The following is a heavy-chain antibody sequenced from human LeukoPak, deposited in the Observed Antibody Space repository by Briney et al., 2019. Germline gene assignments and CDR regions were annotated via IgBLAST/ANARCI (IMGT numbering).Heavy chain of an antibody. CDR3: ARDYYDSSGLLRGMDV. J-gene: IGHJ6*03. CDR2: FDPEDGET. CDR1: GYTLTELS. V-gene: IGHV1-24*01. Sequence: GASVKVSCKVSGYTLTELSMHWVRQAPGKGLEWMGGFDPEDGETIYAQKFQGRVTMTEDTSTDTAYMELSSLRSEDTAVYYCARDYYDSSGLLRGMDVWGKGTTVTVSS. D-gene: IGHD3-22*01.